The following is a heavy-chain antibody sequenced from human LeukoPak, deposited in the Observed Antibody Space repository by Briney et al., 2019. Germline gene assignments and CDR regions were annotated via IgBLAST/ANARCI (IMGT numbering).Heavy chain of an antibody. V-gene: IGHV3-66*01. CDR3: ARVHDSSGYYDFDH. CDR1: GFIVSSNY. D-gene: IGHD3-22*01. CDR2: IYSGGST. J-gene: IGHJ4*02. Sequence: QPGGSLRLSCAASGFIVSSNYMSWVRQAPGKGLEWVSVIYSGGSTYYADSVKGRFTISRDNSKNTLYLQMNSLRAEDTAVYYCARVHDSSGYYDFDHWGQGTLVTVPS.